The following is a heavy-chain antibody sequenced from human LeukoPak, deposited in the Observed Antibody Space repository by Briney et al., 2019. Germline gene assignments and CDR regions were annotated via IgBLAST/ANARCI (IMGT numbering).Heavy chain of an antibody. Sequence: GGSLRLSCAASGFTFSSYAMSWVRQAPGKGLEWVSAISGSGGSTYYADSVKGRFTISRDNSKNTLYLQMNSLRAEDTAVYYCAKLTTGYYSPYYFDYWGQGTLVTVSS. D-gene: IGHD3-9*01. CDR1: GFTFSSYA. J-gene: IGHJ4*02. V-gene: IGHV3-23*01. CDR3: AKLTTGYYSPYYFDY. CDR2: ISGSGGST.